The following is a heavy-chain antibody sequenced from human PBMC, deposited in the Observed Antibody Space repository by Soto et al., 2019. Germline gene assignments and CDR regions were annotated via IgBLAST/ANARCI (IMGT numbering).Heavy chain of an antibody. CDR3: ATSYGSGYRAFDY. CDR1: GDTFAFHS. V-gene: IGHV1-69*02. CDR2: IKPILSMS. J-gene: IGHJ4*02. D-gene: IGHD3-10*01. Sequence: QVQLVQSGAEVTRPGSSVKVSCKASGDTFAFHSINWVRQAPGLGLEWMGRIKPILSMSNYAQRCQGRVTMTADKSTSTAYMVLSSMRSEDTAIYYCATSYGSGYRAFDYWGQGALVTVSS.